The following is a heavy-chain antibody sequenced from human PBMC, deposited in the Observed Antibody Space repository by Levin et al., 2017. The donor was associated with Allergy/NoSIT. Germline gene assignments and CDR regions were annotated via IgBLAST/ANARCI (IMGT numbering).Heavy chain of an antibody. CDR2: IGTAGDT. CDR3: ARVTYSSGWYGQFDY. Sequence: GESLKISCAASGFTFSSYDMHWVRQATGKGLEWVSAIGTAGDTYYPGSVKGRFTISRENAKNSLYLQMNSLRAGDTAVYYCARVTYSSGWYGQFDYWGQGTLVTVSS. CDR1: GFTFSSYD. D-gene: IGHD6-19*01. J-gene: IGHJ4*02. V-gene: IGHV3-13*04.